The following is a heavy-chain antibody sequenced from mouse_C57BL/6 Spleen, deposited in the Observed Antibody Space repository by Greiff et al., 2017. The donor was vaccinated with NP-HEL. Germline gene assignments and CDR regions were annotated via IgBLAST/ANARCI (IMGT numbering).Heavy chain of an antibody. CDR2: INPGSGGT. CDR1: GYAFTNYL. D-gene: IGHD2-3*01. J-gene: IGHJ1*03. CDR3: ARDGYYYWYFDV. Sequence: VQLQQSGAELVRPGTSVKVSCKASGYAFTNYLIEWVKQRPGQGLEWIGVINPGSGGTNYNEKFKGKATLTADKSSSTAYMQLSSLTSEDSAVYFCARDGYYYWYFDVWGTGTTVTVSS. V-gene: IGHV1-54*01.